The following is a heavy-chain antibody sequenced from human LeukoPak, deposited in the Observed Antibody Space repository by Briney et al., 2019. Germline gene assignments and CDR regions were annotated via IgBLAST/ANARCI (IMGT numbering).Heavy chain of an antibody. CDR1: GFTFDDYA. Sequence: GRSLRLSCAAAGFTFDDYAMHWVRQAPGKGLEWGSGISWNSGSIGYADSVKGGFTISRDNAKNSLYLQMNSLSAEDTALYYCAKVIGGSSGYGPYYCGMDVWGQGTTVTVSS. CDR2: ISWNSGSI. V-gene: IGHV3-9*01. CDR3: AKVIGGSSGYGPYYCGMDV. J-gene: IGHJ6*02. D-gene: IGHD3-22*01.